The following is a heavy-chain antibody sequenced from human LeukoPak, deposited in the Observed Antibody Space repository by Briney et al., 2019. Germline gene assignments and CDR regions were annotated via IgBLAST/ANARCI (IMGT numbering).Heavy chain of an antibody. CDR2: ISYDGSNK. J-gene: IGHJ4*02. V-gene: IGHV3-30*01. CDR1: GFTFSSYA. Sequence: GGSLRLSCAASGFTFSSYAMHWVRQAPGKGLEWVAVISYDGSNKYYADSVKGRFTISRDNSKNTLYLQMNSLRAEDTTVYYCARTCRCETRDYWGQGTLVTVSS. CDR3: ARTCRCETRDY.